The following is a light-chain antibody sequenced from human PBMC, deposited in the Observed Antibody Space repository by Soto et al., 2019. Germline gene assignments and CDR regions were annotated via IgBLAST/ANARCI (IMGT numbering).Light chain of an antibody. V-gene: IGKV3-15*01. CDR1: QSVSSN. J-gene: IGKJ1*01. Sequence: EIGMIQTPATLSVSPGERATLSCRTSQSVSSNLAWYQQKTGEALTHLLYCASTTAHAIPARFSGSGSGTEFTLTISSMQPEDVAVSYCQQYYNWPPCTFGEGTKVDIK. CDR3: QQYYNWPPCT. CDR2: CAS.